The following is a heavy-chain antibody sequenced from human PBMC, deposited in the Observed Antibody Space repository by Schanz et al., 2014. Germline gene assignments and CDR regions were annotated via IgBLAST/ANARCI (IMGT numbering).Heavy chain of an antibody. V-gene: IGHV3-33*08. Sequence: VQLVESGGGLVQPGGSLSLSGEASGLPPRGLSMTWVGKAPGKGLEWVAVISYDGSFKNYADSVRGRITMSRDNSKNTMYLQINNLRADDTAVYYCARELPGVVAFDFWGQGTMVTVSS. J-gene: IGHJ3*01. CDR1: GLPPRGLS. CDR3: ARELPGVVAFDF. CDR2: ISYDGSFK. D-gene: IGHD7-27*01.